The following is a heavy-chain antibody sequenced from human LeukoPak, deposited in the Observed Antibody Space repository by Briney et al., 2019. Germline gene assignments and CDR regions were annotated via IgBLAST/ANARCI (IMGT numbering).Heavy chain of an antibody. CDR2: ISSSSSYI. D-gene: IGHD2-21*02. CDR3: ARDPRYCGGDCYSDAFDI. J-gene: IGHJ3*02. V-gene: IGHV3-21*01. CDR1: GFTFSSYS. Sequence: PGGFLRLSCAASGFTFSSYSMNWVRQAPGKGLEWVSSISSSSSYIYYADSVKGRFTISRDNAKNSLYLQMNSLRAEDTAVYYCARDPRYCGGDCYSDAFDIWGQGTMVTVSS.